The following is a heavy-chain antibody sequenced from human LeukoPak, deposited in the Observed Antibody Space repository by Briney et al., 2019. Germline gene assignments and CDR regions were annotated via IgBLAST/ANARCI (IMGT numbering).Heavy chain of an antibody. V-gene: IGHV3-23*01. J-gene: IGHJ4*02. Sequence: GGSLRLSCAASGFTFSSYAMSWVRQAPGKGLEWVSAISGSGGSTYYADSVKGRFTISRDNSKNTLYLQMNSLRAEDTAVYYCAKLGLYGSGSYYNVPLDYWGQGTLVTVSS. CDR3: AKLGLYGSGSYYNVPLDY. D-gene: IGHD3-10*01. CDR1: GFTFSSYA. CDR2: ISGSGGST.